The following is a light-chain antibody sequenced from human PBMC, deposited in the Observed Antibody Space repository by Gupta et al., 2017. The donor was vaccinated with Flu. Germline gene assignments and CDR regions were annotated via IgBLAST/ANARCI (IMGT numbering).Light chain of an antibody. V-gene: IGKV3-15*01. Sequence: GERATLSCRASQTINSNLAWYQQEPGQAPRLLIYGASTRATGIPARFSGSGSGTEFTLTISSLQSEDFAVYYCQQYDYWPRTFGQGTKVEIK. CDR3: QQYDYWPRT. CDR1: QTINSN. J-gene: IGKJ1*01. CDR2: GAS.